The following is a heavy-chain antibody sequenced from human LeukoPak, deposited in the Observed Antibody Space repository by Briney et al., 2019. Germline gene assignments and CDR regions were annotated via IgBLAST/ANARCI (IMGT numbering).Heavy chain of an antibody. CDR1: GGSFSGYS. D-gene: IGHD1-1*01. CDR2: INHSGST. V-gene: IGHV4-34*01. J-gene: IGHJ4*02. CDR3: ARAATALMPNHTGY. Sequence: SETLSLTCAVYGGSFSGYSGGWIRQPPGKGLEWIGEINHSGSTNYNTCLKSGVTISVETPKNKFSLKLGALAPADPAVYSCARAATALMPNHTGYWGQGTPRTVSS.